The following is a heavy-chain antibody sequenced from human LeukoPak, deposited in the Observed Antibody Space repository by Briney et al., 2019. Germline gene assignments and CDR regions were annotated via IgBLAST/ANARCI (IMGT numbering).Heavy chain of an antibody. D-gene: IGHD3-22*01. CDR1: GFTFSSYW. CDR3: ARSYYYDSSGYEIFDY. J-gene: IGHJ4*02. V-gene: IGHV3-7*01. Sequence: GGSLRLSCAASGFTFSSYWMSWVRQAPGKGLEWVANIKQDGSEKYYVDSVKGRFTISRDNAKNSLYLQMNSLRAEDTAVYYCARSYYYDSSGYEIFDYWGQGTLVTVSS. CDR2: IKQDGSEK.